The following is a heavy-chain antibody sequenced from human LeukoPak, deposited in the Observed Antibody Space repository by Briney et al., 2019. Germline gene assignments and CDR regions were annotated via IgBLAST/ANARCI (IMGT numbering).Heavy chain of an antibody. Sequence: GGSLRLSCAASGFTFSDDYMSCLRQAPGKGLEWVSYISSSSRYTNYADSVKGRFTISRDNAKNSLYLQMNSLRAEDTAVYYYARGKYYDSSGYYYWGQGTLVTVSS. CDR1: GFTFSDDY. V-gene: IGHV3-11*06. CDR2: ISSSSRYT. J-gene: IGHJ4*02. D-gene: IGHD3-22*01. CDR3: ARGKYYDSSGYYY.